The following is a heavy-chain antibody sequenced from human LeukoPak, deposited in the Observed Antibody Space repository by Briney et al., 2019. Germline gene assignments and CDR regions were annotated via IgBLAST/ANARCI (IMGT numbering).Heavy chain of an antibody. D-gene: IGHD3-22*01. J-gene: IGHJ4*02. Sequence: PGGSLRLSCAASGFTFSDHAITWVRQAPGKGLEWVSHISGNGGSTSYAAYVKGRFTVSRDNSKNMLYLQMNSLRVDDTAVYYCAKVRPFTPIAVVPQYFDYWGQGTLVAVSS. V-gene: IGHV3-23*01. CDR1: GFTFSDHA. CDR3: AKVRPFTPIAVVPQYFDY. CDR2: ISGNGGST.